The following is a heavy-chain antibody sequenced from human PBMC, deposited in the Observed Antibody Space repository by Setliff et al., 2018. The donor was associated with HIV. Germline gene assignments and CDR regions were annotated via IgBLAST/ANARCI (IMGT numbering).Heavy chain of an antibody. V-gene: IGHV1-69*05. CDR1: GGTFKNFA. D-gene: IGHD1-1*01. CDR3: ARVGGIELWNQAYFDY. CDR2: IIPISGTA. J-gene: IGHJ4*02. Sequence: SVQVSCKASGGTFKNFAINWVRQAPGQGLEWMGGIIPISGTAVYAQNFRGRVTVATDDSTNTAYMEISSLKSDDTAVYFCARVGGIELWNQAYFDYWGQGTLVTVSS.